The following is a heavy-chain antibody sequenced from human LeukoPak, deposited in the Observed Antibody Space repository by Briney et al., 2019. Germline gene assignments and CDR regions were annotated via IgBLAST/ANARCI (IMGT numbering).Heavy chain of an antibody. Sequence: SETLSLTCAVSGGSISSGGYSWRWLRQPPGRGLEGLGYIYHSGSTYYNPSLKSRVTISVDRSKNQFSLKLSSVTAADTAVYYCARTLGYCSGGSCYSTDAFNIWGQGTMVTVSS. CDR1: GGSISSGGYS. J-gene: IGHJ3*02. V-gene: IGHV4-30-2*01. CDR3: ARTLGYCSGGSCYSTDAFNI. CDR2: IYHSGST. D-gene: IGHD2-15*01.